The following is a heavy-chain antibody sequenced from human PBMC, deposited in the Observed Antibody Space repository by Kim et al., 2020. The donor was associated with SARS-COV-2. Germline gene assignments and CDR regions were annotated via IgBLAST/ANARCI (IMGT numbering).Heavy chain of an antibody. CDR2: IIPIFGTA. D-gene: IGHD2-2*01. Sequence: SVKVSCKASGGTFSSYAISWVRQAPGQGLEWMGGIIPIFGTANYAQKFQGRVTITADESTSTAYMELSSLRSEDTAVYYCARDDCSSTSCYSTHAFDIWGQGTMVTVSS. CDR3: ARDDCSSTSCYSTHAFDI. J-gene: IGHJ3*02. V-gene: IGHV1-69*13. CDR1: GGTFSSYA.